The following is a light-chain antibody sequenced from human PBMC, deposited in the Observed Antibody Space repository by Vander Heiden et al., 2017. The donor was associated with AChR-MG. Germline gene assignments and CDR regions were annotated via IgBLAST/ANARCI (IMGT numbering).Light chain of an antibody. J-gene: IGLJ2*01. CDR1: GSNIGSNA. CDR2: STN. V-gene: IGLV1-44*01. CDR3: ATWDDSLSAQV. Sequence: QSVLTQAPSASGTPGQRVTISCSGAGSNIGSNAVHWYQQLPGTAPKLLIYSTNQRPSGVPDRFSGSRSGTSASLAISGLQSEDEADYYCATWDDSLSAQVFGGGTKL.